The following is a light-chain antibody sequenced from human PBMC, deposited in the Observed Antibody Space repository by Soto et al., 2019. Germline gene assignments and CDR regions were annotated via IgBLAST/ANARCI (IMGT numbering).Light chain of an antibody. CDR1: QSISSN. Sequence: EIVMTQSPATLSVSPGERATLSCRASQSISSNLAWYQQKRAQAPRLLVYGASTRATGIPARFSGSGSGTEFTLTISSLQSEDFALYYCQQYNNWPPWTFGQGTKVEIK. CDR2: GAS. J-gene: IGKJ1*01. CDR3: QQYNNWPPWT. V-gene: IGKV3-15*01.